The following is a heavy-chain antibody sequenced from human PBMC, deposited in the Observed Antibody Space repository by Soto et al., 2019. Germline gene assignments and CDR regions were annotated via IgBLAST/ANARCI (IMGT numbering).Heavy chain of an antibody. CDR1: GDSVNNDDYY. Sequence: QVQLQESGTGLMKPSETLSLTCTVSGDSVNNDDYYWSWIRQPPGKGLEWIGYIYHSGITYYNPSVRSLVIMSIAMADKQFSLGLISVTAADTAVYYCARLGIVLEFPVDHWGQGTLVNVSS. D-gene: IGHD3-3*01. CDR3: ARLGIVLEFPVDH. J-gene: IGHJ4*02. V-gene: IGHV4-61*08. CDR2: IYHSGIT.